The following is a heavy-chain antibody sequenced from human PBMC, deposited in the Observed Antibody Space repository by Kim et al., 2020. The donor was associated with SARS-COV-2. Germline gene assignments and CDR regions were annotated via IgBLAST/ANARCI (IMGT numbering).Heavy chain of an antibody. CDR2: ISASGGST. V-gene: IGHV3-23*01. D-gene: IGHD2-15*01. Sequence: GGSLRLSCAASGFTFSNYAMTWVRQAPGKGLDRVSTISASGGSTYYSDSVKGRFTISRDNSKNTLYLQMNSLRVEDTAIYYCAKERWLGYWGQGTLVTVSS. CDR1: GFTFSNYA. J-gene: IGHJ4*02. CDR3: AKERWLGY.